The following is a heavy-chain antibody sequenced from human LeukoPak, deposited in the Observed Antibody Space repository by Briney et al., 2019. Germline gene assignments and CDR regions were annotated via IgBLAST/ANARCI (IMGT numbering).Heavy chain of an antibody. CDR2: VNRDGSET. CDR1: GFSLSSHW. Sequence: GGSLRLSCAASGFSLSSHWMTWVRQVPGRGPEWVANVNRDGSETYYLDSVKGRFTISKDNAKNSLYLQMNSLRAEDTALYHCARNNGMDVWGQGTTVIVSS. V-gene: IGHV3-7*03. CDR3: ARNNGMDV. J-gene: IGHJ6*02.